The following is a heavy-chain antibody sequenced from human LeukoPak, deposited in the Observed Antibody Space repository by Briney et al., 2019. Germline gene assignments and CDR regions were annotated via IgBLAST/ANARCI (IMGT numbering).Heavy chain of an antibody. D-gene: IGHD3-22*01. CDR1: GFTFSSYS. Sequence: PGGSLRLSCAASGFTFSSYSMNWVRQAPGKGLEWVSYISSSSSTIYYADSVKGRFTISRDNAKNSLYLQMNSLRDEDTAVYYCARGYYDSSGYEDYFDYWGQGTLVTVSS. CDR3: ARGYYDSSGYEDYFDY. CDR2: ISSSSSTI. J-gene: IGHJ4*02. V-gene: IGHV3-48*02.